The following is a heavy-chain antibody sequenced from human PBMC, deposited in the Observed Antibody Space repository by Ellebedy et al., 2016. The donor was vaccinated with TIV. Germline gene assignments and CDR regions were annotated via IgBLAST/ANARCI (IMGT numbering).Heavy chain of an antibody. Sequence: AALVKVSCKASGFTFTRYGINWVRQAPGQGLEWMGWISGYSGNTDYAQKFQGRVTMTTDTGTNTGHMELTSLTSDDTAVYYCARGSGPNWLDPWGQGTLVTVSS. V-gene: IGHV1-18*04. CDR1: GFTFTRYG. CDR3: ARGSGPNWLDP. D-gene: IGHD6-19*01. J-gene: IGHJ5*01. CDR2: ISGYSGNT.